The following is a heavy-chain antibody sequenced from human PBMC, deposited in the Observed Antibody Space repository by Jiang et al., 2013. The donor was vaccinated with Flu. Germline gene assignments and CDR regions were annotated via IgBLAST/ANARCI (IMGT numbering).Heavy chain of an antibody. J-gene: IGHJ4*02. CDR1: GFTFSSYA. Sequence: VQLVESGGGVVQPGRSLRLSCAASGFTFSSYAMHWVRQAPGKGLEWVAVISYDGSNKYYADSVKGRFTISRDNSKNTLYLQMNSLRAEDTAVYYCASQWLVRTSLNYFDYWGQGTLVTVSS. CDR3: ASQWLVRTSLNYFDY. D-gene: IGHD6-19*01. CDR2: ISYDGSNK. V-gene: IGHV3-30*01.